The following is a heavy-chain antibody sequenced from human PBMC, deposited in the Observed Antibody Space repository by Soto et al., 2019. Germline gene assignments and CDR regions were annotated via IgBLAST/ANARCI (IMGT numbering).Heavy chain of an antibody. CDR3: ARERKVVPAASNYGYYGMDV. CDR2: IWYDGSNK. D-gene: IGHD2-2*01. Sequence: AGGSLRLSCAASGFTFSSYGMHWVRQAPGKGLEWVAVIWYDGSNKYYADSVKGRFTISRDNSKNTLYLQMNSLRAEDTAVYYCARERKVVPAASNYGYYGMDVWGQGTTVTVSS. V-gene: IGHV3-33*01. J-gene: IGHJ6*02. CDR1: GFTFSSYG.